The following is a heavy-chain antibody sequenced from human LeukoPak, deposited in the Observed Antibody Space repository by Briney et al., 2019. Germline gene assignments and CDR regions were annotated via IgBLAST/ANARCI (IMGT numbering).Heavy chain of an antibody. V-gene: IGHV3-21*01. CDR1: GFTFSNSA. J-gene: IGHJ4*02. Sequence: PGGSLRLSCVTSGFTFSNSAMSWVRQAPGKGLEWISAIVSSGTTYYADSVKGRFTISRDNAKNSMYLQMNSLRAEDTAVYYCARWDIRGTAHQLDYWGQGTLVTVSS. D-gene: IGHD1-7*01. CDR2: IVSSGTT. CDR3: ARWDIRGTAHQLDY.